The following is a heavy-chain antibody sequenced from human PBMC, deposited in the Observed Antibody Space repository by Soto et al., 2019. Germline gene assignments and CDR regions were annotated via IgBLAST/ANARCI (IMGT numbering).Heavy chain of an antibody. CDR1: GFSAKYYA. CDR3: VKEARWLGGQSFYH. Sequence: GGTLRLSCEASGFSAKYYAMTWVRQAPGKGLEWVSTINGKGDGTDYADSVKGRFMISRDNSKTTLYLHMSRLKIEDTARYYCVKEARWLGGQSFYHWGQGTLVIVSS. D-gene: IGHD3-10*01. CDR2: INGKGDGT. J-gene: IGHJ1*01. V-gene: IGHV3-23*01.